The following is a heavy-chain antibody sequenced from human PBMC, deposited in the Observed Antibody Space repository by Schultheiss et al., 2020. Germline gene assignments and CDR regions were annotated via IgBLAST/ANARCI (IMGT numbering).Heavy chain of an antibody. Sequence: GESLKISCAASGFTFSSYGMSWVRQAPGKGLEWVSAISNSGGSTYYADSVKGRFTISRDNSKNTLYLQMNSLRAEDTAVYYCAKDYYASGLGGYFDYWGQGTLVTVSS. CDR2: ISNSGGST. CDR3: AKDYYASGLGGYFDY. D-gene: IGHD3-10*01. V-gene: IGHV3-23*01. CDR1: GFTFSSYG. J-gene: IGHJ4*02.